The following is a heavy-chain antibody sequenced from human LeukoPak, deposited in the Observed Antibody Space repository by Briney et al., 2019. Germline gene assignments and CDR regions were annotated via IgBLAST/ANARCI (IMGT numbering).Heavy chain of an antibody. CDR3: AKGKVQQWGVPEY. CDR2: ISDSGGLT. J-gene: IGHJ4*02. V-gene: IGHV3-23*01. CDR1: GFTFSSCA. Sequence: GRSLRISWAAAGFTFSSCALSWVRQAPGKGMEWVADISDSGGLTHYADSVKGRFTISRDNSNNTLYLQVNSLRAEDTAVYYCAKGKVQQWGVPEYWGQGTLLTVSS. D-gene: IGHD1-26*01.